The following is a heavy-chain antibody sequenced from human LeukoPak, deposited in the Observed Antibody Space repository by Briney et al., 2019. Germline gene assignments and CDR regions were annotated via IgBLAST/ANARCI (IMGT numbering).Heavy chain of an antibody. V-gene: IGHV3-49*03. Sequence: GGSLRLSCTASGFTFGDYAMSWFRHAPGKGLEWVGFIRSKAYGGTTEYAASVKGRFTISRDDSKSIAYLQMNSLKTEDTAVYYCTRSLVVAATGLEFDPWGQGTLVTVSS. J-gene: IGHJ5*02. D-gene: IGHD2-15*01. CDR1: GFTFGDYA. CDR3: TRSLVVAATGLEFDP. CDR2: IRSKAYGGTT.